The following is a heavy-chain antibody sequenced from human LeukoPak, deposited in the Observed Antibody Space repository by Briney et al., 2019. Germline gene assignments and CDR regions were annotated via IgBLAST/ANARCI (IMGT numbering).Heavy chain of an antibody. J-gene: IGHJ5*02. CDR1: GFTFSDYY. CDR3: ARGPPDWYYYDSSGYRTEMLDP. V-gene: IGHV3-11*01. CDR2: ISSSGSTI. Sequence: GGSLRLSCAASGFTFSDYYMSWIRQAPGKGLEWVSYISSSGSTIYYADSVKGRLTISRDNAKNSLYLQMNSLRAEVTAVYYCARGPPDWYYYDSSGYRTEMLDPWGQGNLVTVSS. D-gene: IGHD3-22*01.